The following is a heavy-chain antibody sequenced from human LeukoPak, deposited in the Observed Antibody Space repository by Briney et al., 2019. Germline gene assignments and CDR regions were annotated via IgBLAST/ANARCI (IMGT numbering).Heavy chain of an antibody. CDR2: ISGSGFGT. Sequence: GGSLRLSCAASGFTFSSYAMSWVRQAPGKGLEWVSAISGSGFGTYYADSVKGRFPISRGNSKNTLYLQMNSLRAEDTAVYYCAKERSGSYGVGAFDIWGQGTMVTVSS. CDR3: AKERSGSYGVGAFDI. V-gene: IGHV3-23*01. D-gene: IGHD1-26*01. J-gene: IGHJ3*02. CDR1: GFTFSSYA.